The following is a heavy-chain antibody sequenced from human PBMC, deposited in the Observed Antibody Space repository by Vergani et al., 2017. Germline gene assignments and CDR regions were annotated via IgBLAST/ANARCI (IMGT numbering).Heavy chain of an antibody. J-gene: IGHJ6*03. CDR1: GGSFSGYY. Sequence: QVQLQQWGAGLLKPSETLSLTCAVYGGSFSGYYWSWIRQPPGKGLEWIGEINHSGSTNYNPSLKSRVTISVDTAKNQFSLKLSSVTAADTAVYYCARGRYYGAGGYPWVLRRYIDVWGKGTTVTVSS. D-gene: IGHD3-10*01. CDR3: ARGRYYGAGGYPWVLRRYIDV. V-gene: IGHV4-34*01. CDR2: INHSGST.